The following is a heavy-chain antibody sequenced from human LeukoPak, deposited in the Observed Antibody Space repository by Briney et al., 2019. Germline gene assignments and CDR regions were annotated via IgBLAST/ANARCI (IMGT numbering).Heavy chain of an antibody. D-gene: IGHD2-2*01. CDR1: GFPFVTYW. J-gene: IGHJ4*02. CDR3: ARRTAEPAGIDY. CDR2: LNTDGSSP. V-gene: IGHV3-74*01. Sequence: GVSERLSCAASGFPFVTYWMHWVRQAPGKGLVWVSHLNTDGSSPTYGASAKGRFTVSRDNAKNTLFLQLNSLRVEDTAVYYCARRTAEPAGIDYWGQGTLVTVSS.